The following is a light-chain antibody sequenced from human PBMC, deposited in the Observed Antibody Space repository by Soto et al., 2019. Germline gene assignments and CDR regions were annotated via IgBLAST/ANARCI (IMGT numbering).Light chain of an antibody. Sequence: QSVLTQPPSVSGSPGHSVTISCIGTSSDIGTFNYVSWHQQRPGKAPRLVIYDVFQRPSGVPDRFSASKSGITASLTISGLQVEDEADYYCCSYAAGDSLKFGGGTKLTVL. CDR1: SSDIGTFNY. V-gene: IGLV2-11*01. CDR3: CSYAAGDSLK. J-gene: IGLJ2*01. CDR2: DVF.